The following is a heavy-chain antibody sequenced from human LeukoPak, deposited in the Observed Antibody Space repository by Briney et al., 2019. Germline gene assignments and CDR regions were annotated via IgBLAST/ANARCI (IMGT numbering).Heavy chain of an antibody. CDR3: SRRSETPPLGDYDYDYYDMDV. CDR1: GYTFSDSA. J-gene: IGHJ6*02. CDR2: IKSKTANDAT. Sequence: SGGSLRLSCAASGYTFSDSAIHWVRQASGRGLEWVGRIKSKTANDATAYAASVRGRFTISRDDSKSTAYLQMNSLKTEDTAVYYCSRRSETPPLGDYDYDYYDMDVWGQGTTVTVSS. V-gene: IGHV3-73*01. D-gene: IGHD2-21*02.